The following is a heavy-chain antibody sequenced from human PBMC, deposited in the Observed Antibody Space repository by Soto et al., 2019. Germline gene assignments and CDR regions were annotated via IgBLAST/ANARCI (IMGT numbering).Heavy chain of an antibody. V-gene: IGHV4-30-4*01. CDR2: IYYSGST. Sequence: QVQLQESGPGLVKPSQTLSLTCTVSGGSISSGDYYWIWIRQPPGKGLEWIGYIYYSGSTYYNPSLKSRVTISVDTSKNQFSLKLSSVTAADTAVYYCGSSRTIFGPSGDYWGQGTLVTVSS. CDR1: GGSISSGDYY. CDR3: GSSRTIFGPSGDY. J-gene: IGHJ4*02. D-gene: IGHD3-3*01.